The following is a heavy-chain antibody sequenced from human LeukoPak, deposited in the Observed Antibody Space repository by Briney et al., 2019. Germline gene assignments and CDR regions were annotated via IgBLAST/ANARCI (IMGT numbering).Heavy chain of an antibody. Sequence: GGSLRLSCAVSGFTFSSYAMSWVRQAPGKGLEWVSAISGSGGSTYYADSVKGRFTISRDNSKNTLYLQMNSLRAEDTAVYYCAKTLSHYYDTIDWFDPWGQGTLVTVSS. D-gene: IGHD3-22*01. V-gene: IGHV3-23*01. CDR3: AKTLSHYYDTIDWFDP. CDR1: GFTFSSYA. CDR2: ISGSGGST. J-gene: IGHJ5*02.